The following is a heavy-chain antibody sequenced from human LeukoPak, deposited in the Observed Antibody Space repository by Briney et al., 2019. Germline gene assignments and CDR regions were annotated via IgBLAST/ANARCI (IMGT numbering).Heavy chain of an antibody. J-gene: IGHJ4*02. Sequence: GGSLRLSCAASGFTFSRYSMNWVRQAPGKGLEWVSSISSSSSYRYYEDSVKGRFTISTDNAKNSLHLQMNSLRAEDTAVYYCMSYAGRSDDYWGQGTLVTVSS. CDR2: ISSSSSYR. CDR1: GFTFSRYS. D-gene: IGHD3-16*01. CDR3: MSYAGRSDDY. V-gene: IGHV3-21*01.